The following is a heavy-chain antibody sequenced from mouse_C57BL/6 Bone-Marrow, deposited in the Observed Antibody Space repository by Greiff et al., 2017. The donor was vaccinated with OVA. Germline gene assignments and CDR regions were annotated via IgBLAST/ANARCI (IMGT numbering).Heavy chain of an antibody. CDR1: GFTFSDYY. V-gene: IGHV5-12*01. CDR2: ISNGGGST. Sequence: EVQGVESGGGLVQPGGSLKLSCAASGFTFSDYYMYWVRQTPEKRLEWVAYISNGGGSTYYPDTVKGRFTISRDNAKNTLYLQMSRLKSEDTAMYYCARRGYYDYDRAMDYWGQGTSVTVSS. CDR3: ARRGYYDYDRAMDY. J-gene: IGHJ4*01. D-gene: IGHD2-4*01.